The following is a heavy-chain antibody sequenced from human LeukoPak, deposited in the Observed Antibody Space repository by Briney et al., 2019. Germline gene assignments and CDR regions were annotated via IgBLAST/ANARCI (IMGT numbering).Heavy chain of an antibody. CDR3: ARAAYSSTWYSRYFDL. J-gene: IGHJ2*01. CDR1: GFTFGIHG. D-gene: IGHD6-13*01. V-gene: IGHV3-23*01. Sequence: GGSLRLSCAASGFTFGIHGMNWVRQAPGKGLEWVSGIGASGSHTYFADSVKGRFSISRDNSKNTVYLQMNSLRAGDTAVYYCARAAYSSTWYSRYFDLWGRGTLVTVSS. CDR2: IGASGSHT.